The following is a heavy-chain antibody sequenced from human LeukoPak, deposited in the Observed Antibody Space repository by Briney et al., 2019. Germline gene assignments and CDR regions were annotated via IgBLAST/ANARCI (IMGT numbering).Heavy chain of an antibody. D-gene: IGHD6-19*01. V-gene: IGHV3-48*01. Sequence: GGSLRLSCVASGFTFSSYSMNWVRQAPGKGLEWVSSISSSSSTIYYADSVRGRFTISRDNAKNSLYLQMNSLRAEDTAVYYCARGSGWDRYWGQGTLVTVSS. CDR2: ISSSSSTI. CDR1: GFTFSSYS. J-gene: IGHJ4*02. CDR3: ARGSGWDRY.